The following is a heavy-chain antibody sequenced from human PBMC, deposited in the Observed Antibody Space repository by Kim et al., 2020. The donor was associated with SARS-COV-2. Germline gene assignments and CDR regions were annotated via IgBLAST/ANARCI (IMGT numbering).Heavy chain of an antibody. J-gene: IGHJ6*02. V-gene: IGHV5-51*01. Sequence: SPSFQGQVTHSADKSISTAYLQWSSLKASDTAMYYCARQNYYYGMDVWGQGTTVTVSS. CDR3: ARQNYYYGMDV.